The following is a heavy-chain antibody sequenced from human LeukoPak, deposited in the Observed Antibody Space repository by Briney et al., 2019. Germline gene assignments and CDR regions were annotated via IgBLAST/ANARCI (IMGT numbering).Heavy chain of an antibody. V-gene: IGHV3-74*01. J-gene: IGHJ4*02. CDR1: GFTFSNFA. CDR3: ARDGGSYWGMG. Sequence: PGGSLRLSCSASGFTFSNFAMSWVRQAPGKGLVWVSRINSDGSSTSYADSVKGRFTISRDNAKNTLYLQMNSLRAEDTAVYYCARDGGSYWGMGWGQGTLVTVSS. D-gene: IGHD1-26*01. CDR2: INSDGSST.